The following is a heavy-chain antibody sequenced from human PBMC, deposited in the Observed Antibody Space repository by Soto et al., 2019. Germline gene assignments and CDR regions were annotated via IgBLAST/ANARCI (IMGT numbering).Heavy chain of an antibody. CDR3: AKGGRITMLRGTEDDAFDI. D-gene: IGHD3-10*01. Sequence: SVKVSCKASGFTFTNSAVQWVRQARGQRLEWIGWIVVGSGNTNYAQKFQERVTITRDMSTSTAYMELSSLRAEDTAVYYCAKGGRITMLRGTEDDAFDIWGQGTMVTVSS. V-gene: IGHV1-58*01. J-gene: IGHJ3*02. CDR2: IVVGSGNT. CDR1: GFTFTNSA.